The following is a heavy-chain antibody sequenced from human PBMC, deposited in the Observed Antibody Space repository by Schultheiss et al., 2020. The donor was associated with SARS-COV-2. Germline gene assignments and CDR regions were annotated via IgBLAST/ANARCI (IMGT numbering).Heavy chain of an antibody. J-gene: IGHJ4*02. CDR2: INHSGIT. V-gene: IGHV4-34*01. D-gene: IGHD5-12*01. Sequence: ESLKISCTVSGGSISSYYWSWIRQPPGKGLEWIGEINHSGITNYNPSLKSRVTISVDTSKNQFSLKLSSVTAADTAVYYCARGQLSGLVGYWGQGTLVTVSS. CDR3: ARGQLSGLVGY. CDR1: GGSISSYY.